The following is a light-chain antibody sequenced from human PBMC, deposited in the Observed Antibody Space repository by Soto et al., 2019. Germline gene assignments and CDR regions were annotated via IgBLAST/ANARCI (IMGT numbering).Light chain of an antibody. CDR2: GAS. CDR1: QSVSSSY. J-gene: IGKJ2*01. V-gene: IGKV3-20*01. CDR3: HQYGSSPYT. Sequence: EIVLTQSPGTLSSSPGERATLSCRASQSVSSSYLAWYQQKPGQAPRLLIYGASSRATGIPDRFSGSGSGTDFTLTISSLEPEDFAVYYCHQYGSSPYTFGQGTKLEIK.